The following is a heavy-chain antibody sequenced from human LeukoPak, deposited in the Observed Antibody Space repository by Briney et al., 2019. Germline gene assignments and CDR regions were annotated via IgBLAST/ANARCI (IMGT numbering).Heavy chain of an antibody. CDR2: INHSGST. D-gene: IGHD6-6*01. Sequence: SETLSLTCAVYGGSFSGYYWSWIRQPPGKGLERIGEINHSGSTNYNPSLKSRVTISVDTSKNQFSLKLSSVTAADTAVYYCARGARNSSSSFDYWGQGTLVTVSS. J-gene: IGHJ4*02. CDR3: ARGARNSSSSFDY. CDR1: GGSFSGYY. V-gene: IGHV4-34*01.